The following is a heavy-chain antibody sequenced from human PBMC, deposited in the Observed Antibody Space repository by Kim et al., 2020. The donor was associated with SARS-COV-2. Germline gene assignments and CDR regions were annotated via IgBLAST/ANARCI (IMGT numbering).Heavy chain of an antibody. J-gene: IGHJ6*02. Sequence: GGSLRLSCAASGFTFSSYSMNWVRQAPGKGLEWVSYISSSSSTIYYADSVKGRFTISRDNAKNSLYLQMNSLRDEDTAVYYCASILELYYYYYGMDVWGQGTTVTVSS. CDR2: ISSSSSTI. CDR1: GFTFSSYS. D-gene: IGHD1-7*01. CDR3: ASILELYYYYYGMDV. V-gene: IGHV3-48*02.